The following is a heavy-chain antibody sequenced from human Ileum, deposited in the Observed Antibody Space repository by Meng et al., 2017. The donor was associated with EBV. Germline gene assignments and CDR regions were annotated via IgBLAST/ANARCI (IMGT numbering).Heavy chain of an antibody. J-gene: IGHJ4*02. Sequence: EVQLLESXXGLVQXGGSLRLFCEAAGFTFSSYAMSWVRQAPGKGLEWVSAISGSGGTTYYADSVKGRFTISRDNSKNTLYLQMNSLRVEDTAVYYCAKDRCCNSEDTIMVLDDWGQGTLVTVSS. CDR3: AKDRCCNSEDTIMVLDD. CDR1: GFTFSSYA. D-gene: IGHD5-18*01. CDR2: ISGSGGTT. V-gene: IGHV3-23*01.